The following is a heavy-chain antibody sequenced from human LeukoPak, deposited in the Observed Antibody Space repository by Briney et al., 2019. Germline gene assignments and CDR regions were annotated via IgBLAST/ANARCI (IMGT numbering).Heavy chain of an antibody. CDR1: GFTFSSYA. V-gene: IGHV3-30-3*01. CDR3: ARDGGYYDSSGYYPHDY. D-gene: IGHD3-22*01. Sequence: PGGSLRLSCAASGFTFSSYAMHWVRQAPGKGLEWVAVISYDGSNKYYADSVKGRFTISRDNSKNMLYLQMNSLRAEDTAVYYCARDGGYYDSSGYYPHDYWGQGTLVTVSS. J-gene: IGHJ4*02. CDR2: ISYDGSNK.